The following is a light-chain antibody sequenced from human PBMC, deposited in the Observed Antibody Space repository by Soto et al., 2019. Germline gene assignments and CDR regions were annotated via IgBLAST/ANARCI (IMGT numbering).Light chain of an antibody. CDR3: GTWDSSLSAVA. V-gene: IGLV1-51*01. CDR2: DNN. Sequence: QSVLTQPPSVSAAPGQKVTISCSGSSSNIGNNYVSWYQQFPGTALKLLIYDNNKRPSGIPDRFSGSKSGTSATLGITGLQTGDEADYYCGTWDSSLSAVAFGGGTKVTVL. J-gene: IGLJ2*01. CDR1: SSNIGNNY.